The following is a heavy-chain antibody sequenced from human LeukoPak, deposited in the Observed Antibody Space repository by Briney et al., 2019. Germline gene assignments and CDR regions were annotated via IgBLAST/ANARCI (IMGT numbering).Heavy chain of an antibody. J-gene: IGHJ3*02. CDR1: GFTFSSYW. Sequence: PGGSLRLSCATSGFTFSSYWLHWVRQAPGKGLVWVSRSNSDGSSTIYADSVKGRFTISRDNAKNTLYLQMNSLRAEDTAVYYGARERGLDIWGQGTRVTVTS. CDR3: ARERGLDI. V-gene: IGHV3-74*01. CDR2: SNSDGSST.